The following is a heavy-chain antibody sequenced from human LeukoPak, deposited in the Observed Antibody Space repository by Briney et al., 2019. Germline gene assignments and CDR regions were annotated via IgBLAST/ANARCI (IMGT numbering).Heavy chain of an antibody. V-gene: IGHV3-30-3*01. Sequence: GWSLRLSCAASGFIFSTYGVHWVRQAPRKGLDWVAFISYDGSIKYCADSVKGRFTISRNNSRSTLNLQMNSLKLEDTAIYYCARAVIFSYGMDVWGQGTTVTVSS. CDR1: GFIFSTYG. CDR3: ARAVIFSYGMDV. CDR2: ISYDGSIK. J-gene: IGHJ6*02. D-gene: IGHD4-11*01.